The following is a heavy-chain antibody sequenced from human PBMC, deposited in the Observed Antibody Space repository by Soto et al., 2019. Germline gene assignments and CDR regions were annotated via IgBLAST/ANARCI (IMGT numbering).Heavy chain of an antibody. J-gene: IGHJ4*02. Sequence: QVQLVQSGAEVKKPGSSVKVSCKASGGTFSSYAISWVRQAPGQGLEWMGGIIPIFGTANYAQKFRGRVTITADEATSTAYMELSRLRSEDTAVYYCARLGWERRVDYWGQGTLVTVSS. CDR1: GGTFSSYA. D-gene: IGHD1-1*01. V-gene: IGHV1-69*01. CDR2: IIPIFGTA. CDR3: ARLGWERRVDY.